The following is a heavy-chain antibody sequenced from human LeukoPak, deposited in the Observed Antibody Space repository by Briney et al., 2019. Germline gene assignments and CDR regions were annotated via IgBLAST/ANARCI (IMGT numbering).Heavy chain of an antibody. V-gene: IGHV1-18*01. J-gene: IGHJ4*02. CDR1: GYTFTSYG. CDR2: ISAYNGNT. CDR3: ARVTRDSSGYYRFDY. Sequence: GASVKVSCKASGYTFTSYGISWVRQAPGQGLEWMGWISAYNGNTNYAQKLQGRVTVTTDTSTSTAYMELRSLRSDDTAVYYCARVTRDSSGYYRFDYWGQGTLVTVSS. D-gene: IGHD3-22*01.